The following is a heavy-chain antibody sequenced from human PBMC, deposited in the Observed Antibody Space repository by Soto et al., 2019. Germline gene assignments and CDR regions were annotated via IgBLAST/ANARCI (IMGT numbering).Heavy chain of an antibody. CDR3: ARGGGYCTPTSCAIDS. Sequence: EVQLLESGGGLVQPGGSVRLSCVASRFSFSSYEMSWVRQAAGKGLEWVSRVSLTGDRTNYAGSVKGRFTVSRDNFKNTLYLEMDSLRPEDTAIYDCARGGGYCTPTSCAIDSWGRGTPVTVSS. CDR1: RFSFSSYE. CDR2: VSLTGDRT. J-gene: IGHJ4*02. D-gene: IGHD2-8*01. V-gene: IGHV3-23*01.